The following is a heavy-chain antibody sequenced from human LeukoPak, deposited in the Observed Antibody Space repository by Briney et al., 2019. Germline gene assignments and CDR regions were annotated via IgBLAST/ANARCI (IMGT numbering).Heavy chain of an antibody. CDR2: IYHSGST. J-gene: IGHJ5*02. V-gene: IGHV4-38-2*02. D-gene: IGHD6-13*01. CDR1: GYSVSSGYY. CDR3: AREGGAAAGTLDP. Sequence: SETLSLTCTVSGYSVSSGYYWGWIRQPPGKGLEWIGSIYHSGSTYYNPSLKSRVTISVDTSKNQFSLKLSSVTAADTAVYYCAREGGAAAGTLDPWGQGTLVTVSS.